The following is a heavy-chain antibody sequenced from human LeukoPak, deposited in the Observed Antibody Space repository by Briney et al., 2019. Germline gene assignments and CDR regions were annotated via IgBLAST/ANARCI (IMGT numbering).Heavy chain of an antibody. J-gene: IGHJ4*02. D-gene: IGHD3-9*01. Sequence: GGSLRLSCAASGFTFSNYGMNWVRQAPGTGLEWVSYISDSSSTIYYADSVKGRLTISRDNAKNSLYLQMNSLRAEDTAVYYCARWGATGYGDYWGQGTLVTVSS. CDR2: ISDSSSTI. CDR1: GFTFSNYG. CDR3: ARWGATGYGDY. V-gene: IGHV3-48*03.